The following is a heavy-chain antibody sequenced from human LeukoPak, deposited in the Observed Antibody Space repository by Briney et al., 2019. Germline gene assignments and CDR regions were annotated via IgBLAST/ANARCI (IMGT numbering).Heavy chain of an antibody. Sequence: GGSLRLSCAASGFTFSSYAMSWVRQAPGKGLEWVSGISTSGGSTSYADSVKGRFTISRDNPRNTLYMQMNSMRAEDTDVYYCTIMHRYYDGSGYWVQWGQGTLVTVSS. CDR3: TIMHRYYDGSGYWVQ. CDR2: ISTSGGST. V-gene: IGHV3-23*01. J-gene: IGHJ4*02. CDR1: GFTFSSYA. D-gene: IGHD3-22*01.